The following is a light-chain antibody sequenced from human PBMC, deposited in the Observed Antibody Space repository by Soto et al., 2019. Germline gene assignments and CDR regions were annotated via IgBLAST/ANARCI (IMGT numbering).Light chain of an antibody. Sequence: QSALPQPPSASGTPGQRVTISFSGSSSNIGSNYVYWYQQLPGTAPKLLIYRNNQRPSGVPDRFSGSKSGTSASLAMSGLRSEDEADYYCAAWDDSLSGDVFGTGTKVTVL. CDR2: RNN. J-gene: IGLJ1*01. CDR3: AAWDDSLSGDV. V-gene: IGLV1-47*01. CDR1: SSNIGSNY.